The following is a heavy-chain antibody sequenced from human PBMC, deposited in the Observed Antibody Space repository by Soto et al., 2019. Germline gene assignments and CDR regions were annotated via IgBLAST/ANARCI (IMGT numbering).Heavy chain of an antibody. CDR3: ARGLIYDSSGYYFDY. D-gene: IGHD3-22*01. CDR2: INPSGGST. Sequence: ASVKVSCKASGYTFTTYYMHWVRQAPGQGLEWMGIINPSGGSTRYAQKFQGRVTMTRDTSTSTVYMELSSLKSEDTAVYYCARGLIYDSSGYYFDYWGQGTLVTSPQ. V-gene: IGHV1-46*01. CDR1: GYTFTTYY. J-gene: IGHJ4*02.